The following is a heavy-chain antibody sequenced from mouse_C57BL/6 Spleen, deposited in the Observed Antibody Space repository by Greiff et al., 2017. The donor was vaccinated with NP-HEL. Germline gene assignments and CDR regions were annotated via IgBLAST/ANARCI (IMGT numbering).Heavy chain of an antibody. D-gene: IGHD2-3*01. V-gene: IGHV1-55*01. Sequence: QVQLQQSGAELVKPGASVKMSCKASGYTFTSYWITWVKQRPGQGLEWIGDIYPGSGSTNYNEKFKSKATLTVDTSSSTAYMQLSSLTSEDSAVYYCARGPPDDGYCGWYFDVWGTGTTVTVST. CDR1: GYTFTSYW. CDR2: IYPGSGST. J-gene: IGHJ1*03. CDR3: ARGPPDDGYCGWYFDV.